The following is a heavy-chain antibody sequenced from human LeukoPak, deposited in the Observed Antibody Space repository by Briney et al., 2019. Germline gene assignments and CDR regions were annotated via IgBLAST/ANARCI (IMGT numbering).Heavy chain of an antibody. CDR2: IYYSGST. V-gene: IGHV4-39*01. J-gene: IGHJ4*02. CDR3: ARRLFYTDQFDY. D-gene: IGHD3-16*01. CDR1: GGSISSSSYY. Sequence: SETLSLTCTVSGGSISSSSYYWGWIRQPPGKGLEWIGSIYYSGSTYYNPSLKSRVTISVDTSKNQFSLKLSSVTAADTAVYYCARRLFYTDQFDYWRQGTLVTVSS.